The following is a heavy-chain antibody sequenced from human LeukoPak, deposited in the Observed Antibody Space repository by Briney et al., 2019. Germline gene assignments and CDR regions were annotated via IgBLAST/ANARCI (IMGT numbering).Heavy chain of an antibody. CDR1: GYTFTSYD. CDR3: ARSSSDGFWSGYTPGFDY. Sequence: ASVKVSCKASGYTFTSYDINWVRQATGQGLEWMGWMNPNSGNTGYAQKFQGRVTMTRNTSISTAYMELSSLRSEDTAVYYCARSSSDGFWSGYTPGFDYWGQGTLVTVSS. V-gene: IGHV1-8*01. J-gene: IGHJ4*02. CDR2: MNPNSGNT. D-gene: IGHD3-3*01.